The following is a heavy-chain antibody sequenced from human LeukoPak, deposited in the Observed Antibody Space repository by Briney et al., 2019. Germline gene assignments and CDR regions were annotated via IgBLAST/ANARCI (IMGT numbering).Heavy chain of an antibody. CDR1: GVSVNSGDCF. J-gene: IGHJ4*02. Sequence: SETLSLTCTVSGVSVNSGDCFWSWIRQPPGKGLEWIGYIYYSGSSYYNPSFRSRVTIAVDTSKNQFSLKLNSVTAADTAVYYCARGGRPDYWGQGTLVTVSS. D-gene: IGHD6-25*01. CDR3: ARGGRPDY. CDR2: IYYSGSS. V-gene: IGHV4-30-4*01.